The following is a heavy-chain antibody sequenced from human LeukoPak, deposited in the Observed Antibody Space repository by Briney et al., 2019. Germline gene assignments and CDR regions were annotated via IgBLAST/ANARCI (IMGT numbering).Heavy chain of an antibody. CDR3: ARAAVTRKGYFDL. Sequence: GSLRLSCAASGFMFSSNWMSWVRLAPGKGLEWVANIKQDGSEKYYVDSVKGRFTISRDNAKNSLYLQMNSLRAEDTAVYYCARAAVTRKGYFDLWGRGTLVTVSS. CDR1: GFMFSSNW. CDR2: IKQDGSEK. V-gene: IGHV3-7*01. D-gene: IGHD4-17*01. J-gene: IGHJ2*01.